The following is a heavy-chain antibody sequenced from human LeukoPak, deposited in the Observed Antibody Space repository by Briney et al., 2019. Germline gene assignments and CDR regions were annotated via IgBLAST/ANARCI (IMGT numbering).Heavy chain of an antibody. D-gene: IGHD1-26*01. CDR2: IIPIFGTA. J-gene: IGHJ4*02. CDR1: GGTFSSYA. V-gene: IGHV1-69*05. Sequence: GASVKVSCKASGGTFSSYAISWVRQAPGQGLEWMGGIIPIFGTANYAQKLQGRVTITTHESTSTAYIELSNLRSEGTAVYCCARGIGGATSIYYWGQGTLVTASS. CDR3: ARGIGGATSIYY.